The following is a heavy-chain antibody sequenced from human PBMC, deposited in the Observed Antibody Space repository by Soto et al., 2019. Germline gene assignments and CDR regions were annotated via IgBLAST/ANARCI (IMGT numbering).Heavy chain of an antibody. D-gene: IGHD6-13*01. CDR3: ARGRVRVY. V-gene: IGHV4-34*01. CDR2: INHSGST. Sequence: SETLSLTCAVYGGSFSGYYWSWIRQPPGKGLEWIGEINHSGSTNYNPSLKSRVTISVDTSKNQFSLKLSSVTAADTAVYYCARGRVRVYWGQGTLVTVSS. CDR1: GGSFSGYY. J-gene: IGHJ4*02.